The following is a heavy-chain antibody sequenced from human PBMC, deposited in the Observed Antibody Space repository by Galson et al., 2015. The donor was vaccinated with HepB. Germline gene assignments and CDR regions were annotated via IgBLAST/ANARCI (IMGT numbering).Heavy chain of an antibody. D-gene: IGHD1-1*01. CDR1: GYTLTELS. Sequence: SVKVSCKVSGYTLTELSMHWVRQAPGKGLEWMGGFDPEDGETIYAQKFQGRVTMTEDTSTDTAYMELSSLRSEDTAVYYCATGEGLRPPTRNYGMDVWGQGTTVTVSS. V-gene: IGHV1-24*01. CDR3: ATGEGLRPPTRNYGMDV. CDR2: FDPEDGET. J-gene: IGHJ6*02.